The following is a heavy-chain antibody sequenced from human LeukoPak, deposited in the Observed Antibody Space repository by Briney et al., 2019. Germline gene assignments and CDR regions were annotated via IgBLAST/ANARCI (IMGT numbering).Heavy chain of an antibody. CDR2: IYHSGST. J-gene: IGHJ3*02. D-gene: IGHD3-3*01. Sequence: SETLPLTCTVSGGSISSGGYYWSWIRQPPGKGLEWIGYIYHSGSTYYNPSLKSRVTISVDRSKNQFSLKLSSVTAADTAVYYCARDLNAYYDFWSGYPARAFDIWGQGTMVTVSS. CDR1: GGSISSGGYY. V-gene: IGHV4-30-2*01. CDR3: ARDLNAYYDFWSGYPARAFDI.